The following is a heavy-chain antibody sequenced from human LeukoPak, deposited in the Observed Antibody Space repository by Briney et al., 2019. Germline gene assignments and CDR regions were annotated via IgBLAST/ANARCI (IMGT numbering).Heavy chain of an antibody. CDR3: ARPDCSSTSCPIDY. V-gene: IGHV1-2*02. D-gene: IGHD2-2*01. J-gene: IGHJ4*02. CDR2: INPNSGGT. Sequence: ASVKVSCKASGYTFTGYYMHWVRQAPGQGLEWMGWINPNSGGTNYAQKFQSRVTMTRDTSISTAYMELSRLRSDDTAVYYCARPDCSSTSCPIDYWGQGTLVTVSS. CDR1: GYTFTGYY.